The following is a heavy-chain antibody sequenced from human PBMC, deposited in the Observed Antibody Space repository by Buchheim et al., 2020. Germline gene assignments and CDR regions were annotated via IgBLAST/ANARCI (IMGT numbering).Heavy chain of an antibody. J-gene: IGHJ2*01. CDR2: IQYTGST. Sequence: QVQLQESGPGLVKPSETLSLTCTVSGGSISNYYWSWIRQPPGKGLEWIGYIQYTGSTNYNPSLQSRVTISVDPSKNQFSLKLNSVTTADTAVYYCARDALWEGYSAYWYFDLWGRGTL. V-gene: IGHV4-59*01. CDR1: GGSISNYY. D-gene: IGHD3-22*01. CDR3: ARDALWEGYSAYWYFDL.